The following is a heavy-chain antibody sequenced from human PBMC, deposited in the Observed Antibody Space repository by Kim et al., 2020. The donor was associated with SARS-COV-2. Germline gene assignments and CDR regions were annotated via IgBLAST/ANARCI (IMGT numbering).Heavy chain of an antibody. CDR2: IYSGGST. V-gene: IGHV3-53*01. J-gene: IGHJ6*02. Sequence: GGSLRLSCAASGFTVSSNYMSWVRQAPGKGLEWVSVIYSGGSTYYADSVKGRFTISRDNSKNTLYLQMNSLRAEDTAVYYCASRTMVRGVILHYGMDVWGQGTTVTVSS. CDR1: GFTVSSNY. CDR3: ASRTMVRGVILHYGMDV. D-gene: IGHD3-10*01.